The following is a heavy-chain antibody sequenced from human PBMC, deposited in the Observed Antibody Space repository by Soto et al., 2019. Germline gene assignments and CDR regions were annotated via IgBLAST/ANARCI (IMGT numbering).Heavy chain of an antibody. J-gene: IGHJ3*02. CDR1: GYSISSGYY. CDR2: IYHSGST. Sequence: SETLSLTCTVSGYSISSGYYWGWIRQPPGKGLEWIGSIYHSGSTYYNPSLKSRVTISVDTSKNQFSLKLSSVTAADTAVYYCARFPNTAMVAFDIWGQGTMVTVSS. CDR3: ARFPNTAMVAFDI. V-gene: IGHV4-38-2*02. D-gene: IGHD5-18*01.